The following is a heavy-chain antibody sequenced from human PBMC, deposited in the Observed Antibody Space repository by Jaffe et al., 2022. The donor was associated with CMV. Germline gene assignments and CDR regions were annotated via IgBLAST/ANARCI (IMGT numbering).Heavy chain of an antibody. D-gene: IGHD4-17*01. V-gene: IGHV4-39*01. CDR2: IYYSGST. J-gene: IGHJ2*01. CDR3: ARPRDYDISYFDL. CDR1: GGSISSSSYY. Sequence: QLQLQESGPGLVKPSETLSLTCTVSGGSISSSSYYWGWIRQPPGKGLEWIGSIYYSGSTYYNPSLKSRVTISVDTSKNQFSLKLSSVTAADTAVYYCARPRDYDISYFDLWGRGTLVTVSS.